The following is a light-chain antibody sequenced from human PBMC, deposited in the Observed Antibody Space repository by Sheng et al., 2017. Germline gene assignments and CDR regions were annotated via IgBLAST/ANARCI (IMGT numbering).Light chain of an antibody. CDR3: QQYNSYPLT. CDR1: QGISIY. Sequence: DVQMTQSPSSLSASVGDRVTITCRASQGISIYLAWFQQKRGKAPKPLIFSASSLQTGVPSRFSGSGSGTDFTLTITSLQPEDFATYFCQQYNSYPLTFGGGTKVEI. CDR2: SAS. J-gene: IGKJ4*01. V-gene: IGKV1-16*01.